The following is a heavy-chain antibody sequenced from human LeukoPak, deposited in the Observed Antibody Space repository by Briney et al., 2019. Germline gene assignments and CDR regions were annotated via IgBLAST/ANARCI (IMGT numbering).Heavy chain of an antibody. CDR1: GFTFSSYG. Sequence: GRSLRLSCAASGFTFSSYGMHWVRQAPGKGLEWVALIWYDGSNKYYADSVKGRFTISRDNSKDTLYLQMNSLRAEDTAVYYCARRGLGAYYFDYWGQGTLVTVSS. CDR3: ARRGLGAYYFDY. D-gene: IGHD4/OR15-4a*01. V-gene: IGHV3-33*01. CDR2: IWYDGSNK. J-gene: IGHJ4*02.